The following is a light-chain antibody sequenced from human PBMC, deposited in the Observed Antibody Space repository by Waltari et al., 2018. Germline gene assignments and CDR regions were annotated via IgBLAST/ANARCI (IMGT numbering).Light chain of an antibody. CDR2: AVT. CDR1: SSDVGGYIL. CDR3: CSYAGSTTSSVV. Sequence: QSALTQPASVSGSPGQSITISCPGSSSDVGGYILVSWVQQHPGKAPKLMIYAVTKRPSGVSHRFSGSKSGNTASLTISGLQTEDEADYYCCSYAGSTTSSVVFGTGTKVIVL. V-gene: IGLV2-23*02. J-gene: IGLJ1*01.